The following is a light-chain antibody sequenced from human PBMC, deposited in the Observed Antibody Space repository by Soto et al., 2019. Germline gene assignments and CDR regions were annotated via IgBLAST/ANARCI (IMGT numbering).Light chain of an antibody. Sequence: EIVLTQSPSTLSLSLGYSATLSWRASQSVSLSLAWYQMRPGQPPRLLIYGASTRATDIPARFSGSGSGTEFTLTINRLEPEDFAVYYCQQYDSSPRTFGQGTKVDIK. CDR1: QSVSLS. CDR3: QQYDSSPRT. J-gene: IGKJ1*01. CDR2: GAS. V-gene: IGKV3-15*01.